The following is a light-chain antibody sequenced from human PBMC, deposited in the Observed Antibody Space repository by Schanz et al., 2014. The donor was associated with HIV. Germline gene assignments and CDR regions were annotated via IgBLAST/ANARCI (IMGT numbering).Light chain of an antibody. CDR1: QDIRDD. J-gene: IGKJ2*01. V-gene: IGKV1-17*01. Sequence: DIQMTQSPSPLSASVGDTVTITCRASQDIRDDLGWYQQKPGRAPKRLIYGASSLQSGVPSRFSASGSETDFTLTISSLQPDDYGTYYCQQCVTYPYTFGQGTKLDIK. CDR3: QQCVTYPYT. CDR2: GAS.